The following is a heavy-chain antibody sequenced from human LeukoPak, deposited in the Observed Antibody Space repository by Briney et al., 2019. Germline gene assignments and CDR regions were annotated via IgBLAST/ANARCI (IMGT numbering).Heavy chain of an antibody. J-gene: IGHJ4*02. CDR3: ARDLHDSSGYYSLNYFDY. Sequence: GASVKGSCKASGYTFTGYYMHWVRQAPGQGLEWMGWINPNSGGTNYAQKFQGRVTMTRDTTISTAYMELSRLRSDDTAVYYRARDLHDSSGYYSLNYFDYWGQGTLVTVSS. V-gene: IGHV1-2*02. CDR1: GYTFTGYY. CDR2: INPNSGGT. D-gene: IGHD3-22*01.